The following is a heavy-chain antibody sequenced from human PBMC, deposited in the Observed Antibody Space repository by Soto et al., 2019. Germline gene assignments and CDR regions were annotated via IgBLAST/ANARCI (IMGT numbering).Heavy chain of an antibody. J-gene: IGHJ6*02. V-gene: IGHV1-2*04. CDR2: IHPNSGAT. CDR3: ARGADIPTGPYDMDV. CDR1: GYTFAAYY. Sequence: ASVKVSCKASGYTFAAYYIHWVRRAPGQGLEWMGWIHPNSGATNYAQKFQGWVTMTRDTSITTAYVELSRLRSDDTAVYYCARGADIPTGPYDMDVWGQGTTVTVSS. D-gene: IGHD3-9*01.